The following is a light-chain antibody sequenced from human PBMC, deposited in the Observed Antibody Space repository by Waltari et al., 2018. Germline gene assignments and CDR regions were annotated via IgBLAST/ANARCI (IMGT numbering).Light chain of an antibody. J-gene: IGLJ2*01. CDR2: EVS. V-gene: IGLV2-8*01. CDR1: SSDVGGYNY. Sequence: QSALTQPPSASGSSGQSVTISCTGTSSDVGGYNYVSWYQQHPGKAPKLMIYEVSKRPSGVPDRFSSSKSGNTASLTVSGLQAEDEADYYCSSYAGSNNLVFGGGTKLTVL. CDR3: SSYAGSNNLV.